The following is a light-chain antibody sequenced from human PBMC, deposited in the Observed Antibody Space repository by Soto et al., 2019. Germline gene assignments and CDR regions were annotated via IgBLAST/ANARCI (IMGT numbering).Light chain of an antibody. Sequence: IIMTQSPATLSVSPGERATLSCRASQSVGSNLAWYQQKPGQAPRLLIYGASTRATGIPARFSGSGSGTEFTLTISSLQSEDFAVYYCQQYNNWWTFGQGTKVDIK. J-gene: IGKJ1*01. CDR3: QQYNNWWT. CDR1: QSVGSN. V-gene: IGKV3-15*01. CDR2: GAS.